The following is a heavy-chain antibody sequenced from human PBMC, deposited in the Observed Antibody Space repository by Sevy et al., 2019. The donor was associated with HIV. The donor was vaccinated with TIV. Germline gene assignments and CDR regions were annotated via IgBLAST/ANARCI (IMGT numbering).Heavy chain of an antibody. CDR1: GFTSSSYG. CDR3: ARDSLDTAMVTTHREAPFDY. J-gene: IGHJ4*02. V-gene: IGHV3-33*01. Sequence: GGSLRLSCAASGFTSSSYGMHWVRQAPGKGLEWVAVIWYDGSNKYYADSVKGRFTISRDNSKNTLYLQMNSLRAEDTAVYYCARDSLDTAMVTTHREAPFDYWGQGTLVTVSS. D-gene: IGHD5-18*01. CDR2: IWYDGSNK.